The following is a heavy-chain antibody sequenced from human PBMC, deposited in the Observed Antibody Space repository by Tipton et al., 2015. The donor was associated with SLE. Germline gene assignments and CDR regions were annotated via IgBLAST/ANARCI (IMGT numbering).Heavy chain of an antibody. V-gene: IGHV4-59*08. J-gene: IGHJ5*02. Sequence: TLSLTCSVSGGSISNYYWTWIRQSPGKGLEWIGNVYKNYNPSLESRVAISVDTSRNLFSLNLSSVTAADTAVYYCARRGVVSRFDPWGQGTLVTVSS. CDR2: VYKN. CDR3: ARRGVVSRFDP. D-gene: IGHD2-8*02. CDR1: GGSISNYY.